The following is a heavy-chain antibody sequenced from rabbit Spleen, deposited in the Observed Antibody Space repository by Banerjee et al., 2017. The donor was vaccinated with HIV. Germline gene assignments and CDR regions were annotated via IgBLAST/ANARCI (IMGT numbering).Heavy chain of an antibody. CDR1: GVSFSSSSY. V-gene: IGHV1S45*01. D-gene: IGHD1-1*01. Sequence: QEQLEESGGGLVKPGASLTLTCTASGVSFSSSSYMCWVRQAPGKGLEWIACIAGSSGGFTYSATWAKGRFTCSKTSSTTVTLQMTSLTVADTATYFCARDLVGVIGWNFYLWGPGTLVTVS. CDR2: IAGSSGGFT. CDR3: ARDLVGVIGWNFYL. J-gene: IGHJ4*01.